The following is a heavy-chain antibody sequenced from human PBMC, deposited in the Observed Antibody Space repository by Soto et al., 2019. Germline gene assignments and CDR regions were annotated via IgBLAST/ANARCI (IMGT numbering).Heavy chain of an antibody. J-gene: IGHJ6*02. V-gene: IGHV3-73*01. CDR2: IRSKANSYAT. Sequence: PGGSLRLSCAASGFTFSVSAMHWVRQASGKGLEWVGRIRSKANSYATAYAASVKGRFTISRDDSKNTAYLQMNSLKTEDTAVYYCTRPRNYYGSGSYLEDYYYGMDVWGQGTTVTVSS. D-gene: IGHD3-10*01. CDR3: TRPRNYYGSGSYLEDYYYGMDV. CDR1: GFTFSVSA.